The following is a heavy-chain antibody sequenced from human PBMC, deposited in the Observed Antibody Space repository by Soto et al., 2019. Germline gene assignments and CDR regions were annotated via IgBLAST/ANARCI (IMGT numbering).Heavy chain of an antibody. D-gene: IGHD3-10*01. CDR1: GFTFNSYG. V-gene: IGHV3-33*01. CDR3: ARGYDHGSGTFDY. J-gene: IGHJ4*02. CDR2: IWYDGSNK. Sequence: GGSLRLSCAASGFTFNSYGMQWVRQAPGKGLEWVAVIWYDGSNKYYADSVKGRFTISRDNSKSTVYLQMNSLRAEDTAVYYCARGYDHGSGTFDYWGQGTLVTVSS.